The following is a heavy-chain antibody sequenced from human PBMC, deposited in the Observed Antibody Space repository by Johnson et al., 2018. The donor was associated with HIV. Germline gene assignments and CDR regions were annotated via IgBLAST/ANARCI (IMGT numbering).Heavy chain of an antibody. CDR1: GFTFSSYG. J-gene: IGHJ3*02. Sequence: QVQLVESGGGVVQPGRSLRLSCAASGFTFSSYGMHWVRQAPGKGLEWVAVISYDGSNKYYADSVKGRFTISRDNSKNTLFLQMNSLRAEDTAVYYCARVWSDAFDIWGQGTMVTVSS. CDR3: ARVWSDAFDI. D-gene: IGHD2-8*02. V-gene: IGHV3-30*03. CDR2: ISYDGSNK.